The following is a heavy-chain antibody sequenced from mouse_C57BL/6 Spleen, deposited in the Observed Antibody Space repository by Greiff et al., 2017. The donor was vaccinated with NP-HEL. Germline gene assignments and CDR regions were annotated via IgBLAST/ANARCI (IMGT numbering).Heavy chain of an antibody. CDR2: IYPGDGDT. D-gene: IGHD2-4*01. CDR1: GYAFSSSW. J-gene: IGHJ3*01. CDR3: ARGDYDVY. Sequence: QVQLKESGPELVKPGASVKISCKASGYAFSSSWMNWVKQRPGKGLEWIGRIYPGDGDTNYNGKFKGKATLTADKSSSTAYMQLSSLTSEDSAVYFCARGDYDVYWGQGTLVTVSA. V-gene: IGHV1-82*01.